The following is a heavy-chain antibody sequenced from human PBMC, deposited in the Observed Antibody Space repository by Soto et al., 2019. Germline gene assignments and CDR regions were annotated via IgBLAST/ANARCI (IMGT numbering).Heavy chain of an antibody. CDR2: IYYSGST. J-gene: IGHJ4*02. D-gene: IGHD4-4*01. CDR3: AWFYSNYVSSLDRCFDY. Sequence: SETLSLTCTVSGGSISSGGFYWSWIRQHPGKGLEWIGYIYYSGSTYYNPSLKSPVTIAVDTSKNQFNLKLSFVTAADPDVDYCAWFYSNYVSSLDRCFDYWGQGTLVTVSS. V-gene: IGHV4-31*01. CDR1: GGSISSGGFY.